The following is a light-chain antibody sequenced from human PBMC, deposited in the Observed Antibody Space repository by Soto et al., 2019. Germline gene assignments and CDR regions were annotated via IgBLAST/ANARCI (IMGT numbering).Light chain of an antibody. CDR2: EVS. V-gene: IGLV2-14*01. CDR3: SSYAGNYTLD. Sequence: SALTQPASVSGSLGQSITISCTGTISDVGGYNYVSWYQRHPGKAPKIMIYEVSNRPSGVSSRFSGSKSGNTASLTISGLQAEDEADYHCSSYAGNYTLDFGGGTKLTVL. CDR1: ISDVGGYNY. J-gene: IGLJ2*01.